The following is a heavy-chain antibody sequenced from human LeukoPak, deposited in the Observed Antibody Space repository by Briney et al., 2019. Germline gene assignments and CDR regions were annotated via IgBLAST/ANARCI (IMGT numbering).Heavy chain of an antibody. CDR3: AKEDY. Sequence: GGSLRLSCAASGFTFDDYAMHWVRQAPGKGLEWVSGISWNSGSIGYADSVKGRFTISRDNAKNSLYLQMNSLRAEDTALYYCAKEDYWGQGTLVTVSS. CDR1: GFTFDDYA. V-gene: IGHV3-9*01. J-gene: IGHJ4*02. CDR2: ISWNSGSI.